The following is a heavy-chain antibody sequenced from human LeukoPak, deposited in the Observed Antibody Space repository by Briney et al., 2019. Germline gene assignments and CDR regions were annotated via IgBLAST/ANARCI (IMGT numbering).Heavy chain of an antibody. J-gene: IGHJ4*02. D-gene: IGHD3-22*01. CDR2: ISSSGSTI. CDR3: ARGVYYDSSGPHDY. Sequence: GGSLRLSCAASGFTFDDYAMNWVRQAPGKGLEWVSYISSSGSTIYYADSVKGRFTISRDNAKNSLYLQMNSLRAEDTAVYYCARGVYYDSSGPHDYWGQGTLVTVSS. V-gene: IGHV3-48*03. CDR1: GFTFDDYA.